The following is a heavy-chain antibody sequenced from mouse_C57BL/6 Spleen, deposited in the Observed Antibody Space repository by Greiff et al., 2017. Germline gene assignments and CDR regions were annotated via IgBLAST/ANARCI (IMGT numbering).Heavy chain of an antibody. V-gene: IGHV1-64*01. CDR1: GYTFPSYW. J-gene: IGHJ3*01. CDR3: AQVELSWFAY. CDR2: IHPNSGST. Sequence: QVQLQQPGAELVKPGASVKLSCKASGYTFPSYWMHWVKQRPGQGLEWIGMIHPNSGSTNYNEKFKSKATLTVAKSSSTAYMQLSSLTSEDSAVYYCAQVELSWFAYWGQGTLVTVSA.